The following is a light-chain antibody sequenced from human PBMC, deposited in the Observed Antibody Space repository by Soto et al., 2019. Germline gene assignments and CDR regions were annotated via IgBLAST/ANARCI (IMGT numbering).Light chain of an antibody. CDR2: EAT. CDR3: TSYTITSPYV. CDR1: SSDIGRYNF. J-gene: IGLJ1*01. Sequence: QSALTQPASMSGSPGQSITISCTGTSSDIGRYNFVSGYQHHPGKAPKLIIYEATKRPSGVSYRFSGSKSGNTASLTISGLQAEDEADYYCTSYTITSPYVFGTGTKVTVL. V-gene: IGLV2-14*01.